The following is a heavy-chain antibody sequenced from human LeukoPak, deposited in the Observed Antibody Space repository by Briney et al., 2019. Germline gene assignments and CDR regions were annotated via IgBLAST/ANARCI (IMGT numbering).Heavy chain of an antibody. CDR3: VRYSLETHSFDI. CDR1: GGPISSSGHY. CDR2: IHYSGTT. J-gene: IGHJ4*02. Sequence: SETLPLTCTVSGGPISSSGHYCVWIRQPPGEGLEWIGGIHYSGTTYYDTSLKSRMTMSVDTSKNQFSLKLTSLTAADTAVYYCVRYSLETHSFDIWGQGTLVTVSS. V-gene: IGHV4-39*01. D-gene: IGHD1-26*01.